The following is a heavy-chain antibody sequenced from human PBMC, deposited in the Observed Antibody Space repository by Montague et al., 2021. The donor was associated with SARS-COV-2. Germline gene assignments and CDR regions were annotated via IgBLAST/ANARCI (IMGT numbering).Heavy chain of an antibody. V-gene: IGHV4-38-2*02. Sequence: SETLSLTCTVSGYSISDGYYWVWIRQPPLKGLEWIGNIFQSGTTXXNPXXXRRSTMSVDMSKNQFSLKLSSVTAADTAVYYCAREHWENYYDFWSGTNLASDYPYYGMDVWGQGTTVTVSS. D-gene: IGHD3-3*01. CDR2: IFQSGTT. CDR1: GYSISDGYY. J-gene: IGHJ6*02. CDR3: AREHWENYYDFWSGTNLASDYPYYGMDV.